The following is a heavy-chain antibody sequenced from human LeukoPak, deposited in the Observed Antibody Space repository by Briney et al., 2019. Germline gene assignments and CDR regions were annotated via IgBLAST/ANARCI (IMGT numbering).Heavy chain of an antibody. D-gene: IGHD4-11*01. Sequence: SETLSLTCAVSGYSISSGYYWGWIRQPPGKGLEWIGSIFHSGSTSHNPSLQSRVTISVDTSKNQFSLKLSSVTAADTAVYYCARAGWTTLTYFDYWGQGTLLTVSS. V-gene: IGHV4-38-2*01. CDR3: ARAGWTTLTYFDY. CDR2: IFHSGST. CDR1: GYSISSGYY. J-gene: IGHJ4*02.